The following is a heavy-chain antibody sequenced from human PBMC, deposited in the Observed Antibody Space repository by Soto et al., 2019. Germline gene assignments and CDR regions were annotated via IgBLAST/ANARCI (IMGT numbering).Heavy chain of an antibody. D-gene: IGHD3-22*01. CDR1: GYSFSSYW. CDR3: ARHRGNYYDTREYGMDV. J-gene: IGHJ6*02. CDR2: IWPGDSEI. Sequence: PGESLQISCKASGYSFSSYWIAWVRQLPGKGLEWMGIIWPGDSEIRYSPSFQGQVSISADKSISTAYLQWSSLKASDTAMYYCARHRGNYYDTREYGMDVWGQGTTVTVSS. V-gene: IGHV5-51*01.